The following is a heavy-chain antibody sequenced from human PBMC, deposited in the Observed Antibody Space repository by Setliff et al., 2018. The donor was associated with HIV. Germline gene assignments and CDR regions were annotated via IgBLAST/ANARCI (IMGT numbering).Heavy chain of an antibody. Sequence: SETLSLTCTVSGGSISCYYWSWIRQPPGKGLEWIGSIHHSGTAYDNPALKSRVTISIDTSKNQFSLNLTSVTAADTAVYYCASRVYYYDSNNFLREEGFDPWGQGTLVTVSS. CDR3: ASRVYYYDSNNFLREEGFDP. V-gene: IGHV4-59*05. D-gene: IGHD3-22*01. J-gene: IGHJ5*02. CDR1: GGSISCYY. CDR2: IHHSGTA.